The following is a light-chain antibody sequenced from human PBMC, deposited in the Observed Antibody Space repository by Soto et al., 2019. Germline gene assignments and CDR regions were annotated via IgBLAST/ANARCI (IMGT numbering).Light chain of an antibody. V-gene: IGLV2-14*01. J-gene: IGLJ2*01. Sequence: QSALTQPASVSGSPGQSITISCTGTSSDVGGYNYVSWYQQHPGKAPKLMIYEVSNRPSGVSSRFSGSKSGNTASLTISGRQAEDEADYYCSSYTRSSTLVFGGGTKLTVL. CDR2: EVS. CDR1: SSDVGGYNY. CDR3: SSYTRSSTLV.